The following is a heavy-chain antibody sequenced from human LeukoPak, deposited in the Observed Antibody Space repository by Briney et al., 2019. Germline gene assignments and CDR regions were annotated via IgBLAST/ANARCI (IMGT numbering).Heavy chain of an antibody. CDR3: AKGFRPRYSYDSSRSAFDI. Sequence: QPGGSLRLSCAASGFTFDDYTMHWVRQAPGKGLEWVSLISWDGGSTYYADSVKGRFTISRDNSKNSLYLQMNSLRTEDTALYYCAKGFRPRYSYDSSRSAFDIWGQGTMVTVSS. J-gene: IGHJ3*02. V-gene: IGHV3-43*01. CDR1: GFTFDDYT. D-gene: IGHD3-22*01. CDR2: ISWDGGST.